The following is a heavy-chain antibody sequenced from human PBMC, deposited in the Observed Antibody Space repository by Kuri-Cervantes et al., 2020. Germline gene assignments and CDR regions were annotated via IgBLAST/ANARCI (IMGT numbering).Heavy chain of an antibody. CDR3: AQGHCSGGSCPISYFDY. V-gene: IGHV3-11*01. CDR2: ISSSGSTI. D-gene: IGHD2-15*01. CDR1: GFTFSDYC. Sequence: GESLKISCAASGFTFSDYCMSWIRQAPGKGLEWVSYISSSGSTIYYADSVKGRFTISRDNAKNSLYLQMNSLRAEDTAVYYCAQGHCSGGSCPISYFDYWGQGTLVTVSS. J-gene: IGHJ4*02.